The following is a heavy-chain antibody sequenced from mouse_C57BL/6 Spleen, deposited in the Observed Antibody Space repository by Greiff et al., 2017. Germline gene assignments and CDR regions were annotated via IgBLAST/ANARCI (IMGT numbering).Heavy chain of an antibody. Sequence: EVQRVESGGGLVKPGGSLKLSCAASGFTFSSYGMHWVRQAPGKGLEWVAYISSCSSTIYYAETVKGRFTISRDNAKNTLFLQMTSLSSEDTAMYYCAREGDWDWYFDFWGTGTTVTVSS. D-gene: IGHD4-1*01. CDR3: AREGDWDWYFDF. J-gene: IGHJ1*03. V-gene: IGHV5-17*01. CDR2: ISSCSSTI. CDR1: GFTFSSYG.